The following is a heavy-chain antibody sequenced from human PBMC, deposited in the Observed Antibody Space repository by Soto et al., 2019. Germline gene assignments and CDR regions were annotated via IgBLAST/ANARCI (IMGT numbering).Heavy chain of an antibody. CDR1: GFTFNHYA. Sequence: LRLSCTASGFTFNHYAMSWVRQAPGKGLEWVSAVSGRGGSTKYADSVKGRFIISRDNSNSTLYLQMDSLRGEDTAVYYCAKDSTVTTSLYFYYYGFDVWGQGTPVTVSS. CDR3: AKDSTVTTSLYFYYYGFDV. V-gene: IGHV3-23*01. J-gene: IGHJ6*02. CDR2: VSGRGGST. D-gene: IGHD4-17*01.